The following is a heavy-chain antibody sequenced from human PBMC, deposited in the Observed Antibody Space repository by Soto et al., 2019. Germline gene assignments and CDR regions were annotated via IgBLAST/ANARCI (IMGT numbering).Heavy chain of an antibody. CDR2: IYNSGGY. V-gene: IGHV4-4*09. D-gene: IGHD3-22*01. CDR1: GGFL. CDR3: ARGYYYESSAWPPGE. Sequence: SETLSLTCTVSGGFLWGWIRQSPDEGLEWIGYIYNSGGYNYNPSLESRLTISIDTSKNQFSLRLSSVTAADTALYYCARGYYYESSAWPPGEWGQGTLVNVSS. J-gene: IGHJ4*02.